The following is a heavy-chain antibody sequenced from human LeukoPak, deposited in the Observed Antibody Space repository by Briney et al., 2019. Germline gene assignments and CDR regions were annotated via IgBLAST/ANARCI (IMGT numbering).Heavy chain of an antibody. Sequence: PGGSLRLSCAASGFTFSRYSMNWVRLAPGKGLEWVSYVSSSSSTIYYGDSVRGRFTVSRDNANNLLYLQMNSLRAEDTAVYYCAGGESEYTSSGDFAYWGQGTLATVSS. J-gene: IGHJ4*02. CDR1: GFTFSRYS. D-gene: IGHD6-6*01. V-gene: IGHV3-48*01. CDR3: AGGESEYTSSGDFAY. CDR2: VSSSSSTI.